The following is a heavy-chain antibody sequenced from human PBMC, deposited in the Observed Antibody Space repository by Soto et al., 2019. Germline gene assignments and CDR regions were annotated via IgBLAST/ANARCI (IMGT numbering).Heavy chain of an antibody. CDR1: GFTVSSNY. CDR3: ARVNRGSLVY. J-gene: IGHJ4*02. V-gene: IGHV3-66*01. Sequence: GGSLRLSCAASGFTVSSNYMSWDRQAPGKGLEWVSVIYSGGSTYYADSVKGRFTISRDNSKNTLYLQMNILRAEDTAVYYCARVNRGSLVYWGPGILVTLFS. D-gene: IGHD3-16*01. CDR2: IYSGGST.